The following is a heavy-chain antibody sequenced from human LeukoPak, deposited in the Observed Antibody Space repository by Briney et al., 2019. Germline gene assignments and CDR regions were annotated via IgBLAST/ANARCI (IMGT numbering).Heavy chain of an antibody. CDR2: IIPIFGTA. D-gene: IGHD5-24*01. Sequence: SVKVSCKAFGGTLSSYAISWVRQSTGQLLESIGGIIPIFGTANYAQKFQGRVTITTDESTSTAYMELSSLRSEDTAVYYCARVVIDGYYYYYMDVWGKGTTVAVSS. CDR3: ARVVIDGYYYYYMDV. J-gene: IGHJ6*03. V-gene: IGHV1-69*05. CDR1: GGTLSSYA.